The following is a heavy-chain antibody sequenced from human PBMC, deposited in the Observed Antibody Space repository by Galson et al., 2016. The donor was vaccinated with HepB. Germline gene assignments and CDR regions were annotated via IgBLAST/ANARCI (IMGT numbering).Heavy chain of an antibody. D-gene: IGHD3-3*01. CDR1: GGSISSGDYY. J-gene: IGHJ4*02. CDR3: ARAPGVTVFGVVIPSPPVDC. V-gene: IGHV4-30-4*01. Sequence: TLSLTCTVSGGSISSGDYYWSWIRQPPGKGLEWIGYIYYSGNTYYSPSLRSRVAISVDTSKNQFSLKLSSVTAADTAVYYCARAPGVTVFGVVIPSPPVDCWGQGTLVTVSS. CDR2: IYYSGNT.